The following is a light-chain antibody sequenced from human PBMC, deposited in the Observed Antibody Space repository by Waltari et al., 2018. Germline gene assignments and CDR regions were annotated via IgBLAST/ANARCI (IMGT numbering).Light chain of an antibody. CDR3: LQYSHWPPWT. V-gene: IGKV3-15*01. J-gene: IGKJ1*01. CDR1: QSVGSK. CDR2: DAY. Sequence: EIEMTQSPATLSASPGERATLPCRASQSVGSKLAWYQQKPGQAPRLLIYDAYTRATGIPARFSGSGSGTEFTLTISSLQSDDFAVYHCLQYSHWPPWTFGQGTKVEIK.